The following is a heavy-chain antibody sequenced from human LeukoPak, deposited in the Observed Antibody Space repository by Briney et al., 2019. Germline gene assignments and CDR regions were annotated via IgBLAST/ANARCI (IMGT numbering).Heavy chain of an antibody. V-gene: IGHV4-34*01. CDR2: INHSGST. Sequence: SETLSLTSAVYVESFSVYYWSWIRQPPGKGLERIGEINHSGSTNYSPSLKSRVTIAVDTSRKQFCLKLKSVTAADTAVYYCAGSGASYYVFDNWDQGTLVTVSS. CDR3: AGSGASYYVFDN. J-gene: IGHJ4*02. D-gene: IGHD1-26*01. CDR1: VESFSVYY.